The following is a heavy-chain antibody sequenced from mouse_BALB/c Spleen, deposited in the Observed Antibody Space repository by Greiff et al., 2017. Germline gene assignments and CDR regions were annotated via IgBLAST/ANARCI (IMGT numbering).Heavy chain of an antibody. Sequence: QVQLQQSGAELVRPGSSVKISCKASGYAFSSYWMNWVKQRPGQGLEWIGQIYPGDGDTNYNGKFKGKATLTADKSSSTAYMQLSSLTSEDSAVYFCARGGLRLLTSMDYWGQGTSVTVSS. CDR1: GYAFSSYW. J-gene: IGHJ4*01. CDR3: ARGGLRLLTSMDY. D-gene: IGHD1-2*01. CDR2: IYPGDGDT. V-gene: IGHV1-80*01.